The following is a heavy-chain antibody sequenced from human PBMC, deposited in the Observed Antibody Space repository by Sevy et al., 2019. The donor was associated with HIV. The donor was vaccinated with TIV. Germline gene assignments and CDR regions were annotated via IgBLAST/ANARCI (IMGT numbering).Heavy chain of an antibody. CDR1: GFTFSSYA. D-gene: IGHD2-15*01. CDR3: AREGCCRPHDY. Sequence: GGSLRLSCAASGFTFSSYAMSWVRQPPGKGLEWVATFSFGCGKINYADSVKGRFTISRDNSKNTLFLQMNRLRAEDTAVYYCAREGCCRPHDYWGQGTLVTVSS. V-gene: IGHV3-23*01. J-gene: IGHJ4*02. CDR2: FSFGCGKI.